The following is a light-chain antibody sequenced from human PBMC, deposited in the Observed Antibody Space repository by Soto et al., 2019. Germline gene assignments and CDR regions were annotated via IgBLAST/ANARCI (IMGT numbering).Light chain of an antibody. CDR3: SSYAGSNSYV. CDR2: EVT. J-gene: IGLJ1*01. CDR1: SSDVGGYNY. Sequence: QSVLTQPPSASGSPGQSVTISCTGTSSDVGGYNYVSWYQQHPGKAPKLMIYEVTKRPSGVPDRFSGSKSGNTASLTVSGLQAEDEADYYCSSYAGSNSYVFGTGTQATVL. V-gene: IGLV2-8*01.